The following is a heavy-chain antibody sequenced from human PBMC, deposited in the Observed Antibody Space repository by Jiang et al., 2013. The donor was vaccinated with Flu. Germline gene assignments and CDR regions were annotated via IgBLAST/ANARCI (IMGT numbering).Heavy chain of an antibody. CDR1: GYTFTSYA. CDR3: ARDKSLWFGELHLYWYFDL. J-gene: IGHJ2*01. V-gene: IGHV1-3*01. D-gene: IGHD3-10*01. Sequence: SGAEVKKPGASVKVSCKASGYTFTSYAMHWVRQAPGQRLEWMGWINAGNGNTKYSQKFQGRVTITRDTSASTAYMELSSLRSEDTAVYYCARDKSLWFGELHLYWYFDLWGLAPWSLSPQ. CDR2: INAGNGNT.